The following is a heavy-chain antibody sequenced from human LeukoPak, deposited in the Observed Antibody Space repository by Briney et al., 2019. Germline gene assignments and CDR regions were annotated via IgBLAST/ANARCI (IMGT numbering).Heavy chain of an antibody. CDR2: IIPIFGIA. V-gene: IGHV1-69*04. CDR3: ASIQTANWDY. D-gene: IGHD5-18*01. Sequence: ASVKVSCKASGGTFSSYAISWVRQAPGHGHEWMGRIIPIFGIANYTQKFQGRVTITADKSTSTAYMELSSLRSEDTAVYYCASIQTANWDYWGQGTLVTVSS. CDR1: GGTFSSYA. J-gene: IGHJ4*02.